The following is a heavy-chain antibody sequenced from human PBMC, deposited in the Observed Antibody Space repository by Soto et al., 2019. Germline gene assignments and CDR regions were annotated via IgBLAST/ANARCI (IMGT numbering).Heavy chain of an antibody. Sequence: QLQLQESGSGLVKPSQTLSLTCAVSGGSISSGGYSWSWIRQPPGKGLEWIGYIYHSVSTYYNPSLKSRVTISVDRSKNQFALKLSSVTAADTAVYSCASLGVTTTNVDYWGQGTLVTVSS. J-gene: IGHJ4*02. CDR2: IYHSVST. D-gene: IGHD4-17*01. CDR1: GGSISSGGYS. CDR3: ASLGVTTTNVDY. V-gene: IGHV4-30-2*01.